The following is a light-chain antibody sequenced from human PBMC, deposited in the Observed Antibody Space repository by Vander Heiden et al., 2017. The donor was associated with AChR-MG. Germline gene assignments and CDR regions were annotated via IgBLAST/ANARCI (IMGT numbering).Light chain of an antibody. J-gene: IGLJ2*01. CDR3: CSYATPTTVL. V-gene: IGLV2-23*01. CDR1: SSDIGGYNL. Sequence: SALTQPASVSGSPGQSITLSCTGTSSDIGGYNLVSWYQQHPGKALKLMIYEGSKRPAGVSNRFSVSKSGNTAFLTISGLQDEDEADYYCCSYATPTTVLFGGGTKLTVL. CDR2: EGS.